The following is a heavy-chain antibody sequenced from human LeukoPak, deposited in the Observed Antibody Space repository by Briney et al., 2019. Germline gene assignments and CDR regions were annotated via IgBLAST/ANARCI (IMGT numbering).Heavy chain of an antibody. D-gene: IGHD3-3*01. CDR2: IYSGGST. CDR3: ARGGKYDFWPGMDV. V-gene: IGHV3-66*01. J-gene: IGHJ6*02. Sequence: PGGSLRLSCAASGFTVSSNYMSWVRQAPGKGLEWVSVIYSGGSTYYADSVKGRFTISRDNSKNTLYLQMNSLRAEDTAVYYCARGGKYDFWPGMDVWGQGTTVTVSS. CDR1: GFTVSSNY.